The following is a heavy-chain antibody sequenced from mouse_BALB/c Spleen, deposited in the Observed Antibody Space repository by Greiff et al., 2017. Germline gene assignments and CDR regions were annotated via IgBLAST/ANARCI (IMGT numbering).Heavy chain of an antibody. J-gene: IGHJ2*01. CDR2: ILPGSGST. Sequence: VQVVESGAELMKPGASVKISCKATGYTFSSYWIEWVKQRPGHGLEWIGEILPGSGSTNYTEKFKGKATFTADTSSNTAYMQLSTLTSEDSAVYYCARGGVRYYFDYWGQGTTLTVSS. V-gene: IGHV1-9*01. CDR3: ARGGVRYYFDY. CDR1: GYTFSSYW.